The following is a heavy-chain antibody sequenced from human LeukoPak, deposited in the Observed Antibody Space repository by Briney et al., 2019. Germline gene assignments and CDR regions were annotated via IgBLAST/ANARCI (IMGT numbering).Heavy chain of an antibody. Sequence: GGSLRLSCAASGFTFSSYAMHWVRQAPGKGLEWVSSISSSSSYIYYADSVKGRFTISRDNAKNSLYLQMNSLRAEDTAVYYCARDPNPSYYYGSGSNSMDVWGQGTTVTVSS. J-gene: IGHJ6*02. D-gene: IGHD3-10*01. CDR2: ISSSSSYI. V-gene: IGHV3-21*01. CDR3: ARDPNPSYYYGSGSNSMDV. CDR1: GFTFSSYA.